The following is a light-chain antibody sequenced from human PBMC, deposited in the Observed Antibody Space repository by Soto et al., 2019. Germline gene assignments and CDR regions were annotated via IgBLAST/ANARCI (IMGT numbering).Light chain of an antibody. V-gene: IGLV2-8*01. Sequence: QSVLTQPPSASGSPGQSVTISCTGTSSDVGGYDYVSWYQQYPGKTPKLMIFEVTKRPSGVPDRFSGSKSGNTASLTVSGLQAEDEADYYCLSYARTAYVFGTGTKLTVL. J-gene: IGLJ1*01. CDR2: EVT. CDR3: LSYARTAYV. CDR1: SSDVGGYDY.